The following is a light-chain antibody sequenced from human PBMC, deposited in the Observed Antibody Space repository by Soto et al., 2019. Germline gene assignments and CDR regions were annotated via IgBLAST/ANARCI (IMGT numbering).Light chain of an antibody. J-gene: IGKJ2*01. Sequence: DIQMTQSPSTLAASVGDTVTMTCRSSSKWLAWYQKKPGKAPKLLIYDVSNLERGVPPRFSGSTSGAESTLTITGLQPDDLGTYYCQLTTDFAFGQGTKVDIK. CDR1: SSSKW. V-gene: IGKV1-5*01. CDR3: QLTTDFA. CDR2: DVS.